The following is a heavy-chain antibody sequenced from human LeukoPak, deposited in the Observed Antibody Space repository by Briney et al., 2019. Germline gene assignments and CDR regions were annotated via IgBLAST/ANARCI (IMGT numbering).Heavy chain of an antibody. V-gene: IGHV1-18*01. J-gene: IGHJ5*02. D-gene: IGHD3-10*01. CDR3: ARNLWEGDYYGNNWFDP. Sequence: GASVKVSCKASGYTFTSYGISWVRQAPGQGLEWMGWISAYNGNTNYAQKLQGRVTMTTDTSTSTAYMELRSLRSDDTAVYYCARNLWEGDYYGNNWFDPWGQGILVTVSS. CDR1: GYTFTSYG. CDR2: ISAYNGNT.